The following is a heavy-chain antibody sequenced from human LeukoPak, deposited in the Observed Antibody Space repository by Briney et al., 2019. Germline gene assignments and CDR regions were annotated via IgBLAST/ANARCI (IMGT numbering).Heavy chain of an antibody. D-gene: IGHD4-17*01. CDR2: ISSTSSYI. J-gene: IGHJ4*02. Sequence: GGSLRLSCAASGFTLSNYSMNWVRQAPGKGLEWVAFISSTSSYIFYADSMKGRFTISRDNAKNSLYLQMNSLGADDTAVYYCARDIAYGDDGLWGQGTLVTVSS. V-gene: IGHV3-21*01. CDR1: GFTLSNYS. CDR3: ARDIAYGDDGL.